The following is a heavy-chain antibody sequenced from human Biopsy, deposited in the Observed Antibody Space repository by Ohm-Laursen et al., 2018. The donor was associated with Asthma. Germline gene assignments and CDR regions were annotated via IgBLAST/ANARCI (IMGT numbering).Heavy chain of an antibody. CDR3: ARDRGYCSGGTCPSWFDP. CDR1: GYTFTDYS. D-gene: IGHD2-15*01. J-gene: IGHJ5*02. Sequence: SSVKVSCKVSGYTFTDYSIHWVRQAPGQGLEWMGRINPSSGDTKYAQRFQGRVTVTRDRSISTAYMELSRLRSDDTAVYYCARDRGYCSGGTCPSWFDPWGQGTLVIVSS. CDR2: INPSSGDT. V-gene: IGHV1-2*06.